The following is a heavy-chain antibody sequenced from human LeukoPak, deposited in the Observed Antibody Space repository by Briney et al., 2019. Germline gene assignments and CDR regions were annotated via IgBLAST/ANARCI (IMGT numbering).Heavy chain of an antibody. D-gene: IGHD3-10*01. V-gene: IGHV3-30*18. J-gene: IGHJ4*02. CDR1: GFTFSSYG. CDR2: ISYDGSNK. Sequence: GGSLRLSCAASGFTFSSYGMHWVRQAPGKGLEWVAVISYDGSNKYYADSVKGRFTISRDNFKNTLYLQMNSLRAEATAVYYCAKGDMVRGVIDYWGQGTLVTVSS. CDR3: AKGDMVRGVIDY.